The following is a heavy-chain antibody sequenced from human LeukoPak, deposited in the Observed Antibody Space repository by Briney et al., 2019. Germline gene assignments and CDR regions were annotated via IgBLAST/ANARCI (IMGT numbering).Heavy chain of an antibody. Sequence: GGSLRPSCAASGFAFSTYAMSWVRQAPGMGLEWVSAISGSGGGTYYADSVKGCFTISRDNAKNTLYLLMNNLRAEDTAVYYCAKEDSSSSRYYFEYWGQGTLVTVSS. CDR2: ISGSGGGT. CDR3: AKEDSSSSRYYFEY. J-gene: IGHJ4*02. D-gene: IGHD6-6*01. CDR1: GFAFSTYA. V-gene: IGHV3-23*01.